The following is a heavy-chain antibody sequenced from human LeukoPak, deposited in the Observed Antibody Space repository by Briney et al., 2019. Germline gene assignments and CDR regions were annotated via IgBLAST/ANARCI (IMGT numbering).Heavy chain of an antibody. CDR3: ARDFAMVRVFDF. CDR2: ISSYNGKT. J-gene: IGHJ4*01. CDR1: GYDLNTYA. V-gene: IGHV1-18*01. Sequence: ASVKVSCKASGYDLNTYAFSWVRQAPGQGLEWMGWISSYNGKTENAKNFRGRVTLTTDISTGTAYMELRGLTSDDTAVYYCARDFAMVRVFDFWGQGTLVNVSS. D-gene: IGHD3-10*01.